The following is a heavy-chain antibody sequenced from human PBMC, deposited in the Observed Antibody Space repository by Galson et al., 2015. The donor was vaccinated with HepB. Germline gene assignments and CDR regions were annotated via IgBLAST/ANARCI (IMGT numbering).Heavy chain of an antibody. D-gene: IGHD4-17*01. J-gene: IGHJ3*01. CDR2: TFFRSKWYN. Sequence: CAISGDSVSSETAAWNWIRQSPSTGLEWLGRTFFRSKWYNNYAASVKSRITVNRDTSKNQFSLQLNSVTPEDTAVYFCAREYHDRDGDYLGFDVWGQGTMVTVTS. CDR3: AREYHDRDGDYLGFDV. V-gene: IGHV6-1*01. CDR1: GDSVSSETAA.